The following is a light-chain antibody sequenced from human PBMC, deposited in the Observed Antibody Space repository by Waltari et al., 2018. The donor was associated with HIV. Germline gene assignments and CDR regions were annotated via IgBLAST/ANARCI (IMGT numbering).Light chain of an antibody. V-gene: IGLV1-40*01. CDR2: ANT. J-gene: IGLJ3*02. CDR3: QSYDSRLSGSV. CDR1: SSNIGTGSD. Sequence: QSALTQPPSVSGAPGQRVTISCTGTSSNIGTGSDVHWYQQLPGTAPKLLIYANTNRPPGVPVRFSGSKSGTSAFLAITGLQAEDEADYYCQSYDSRLSGSVFGGGTKLTVL.